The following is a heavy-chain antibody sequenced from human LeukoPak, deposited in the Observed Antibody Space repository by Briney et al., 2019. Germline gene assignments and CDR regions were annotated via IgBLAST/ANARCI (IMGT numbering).Heavy chain of an antibody. CDR2: IWYDGSEK. CDR3: ARDSEEAVAGPPLRYYGMDV. CDR1: RFTFSNFG. V-gene: IGHV3-33*01. J-gene: IGHJ6*02. Sequence: GGSLRLSCAASRFTFSNFGMHWVRQAPGKGLEWVAIIWYDGSEKYCADSVRGRFTISRDNAKNSLYLQMNSLRAEDTAVYYCARDSEEAVAGPPLRYYGMDVWGQGTTVTVSS. D-gene: IGHD6-19*01.